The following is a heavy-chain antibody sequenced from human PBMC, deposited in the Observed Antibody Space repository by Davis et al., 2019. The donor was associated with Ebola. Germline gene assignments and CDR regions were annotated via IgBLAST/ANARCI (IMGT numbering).Heavy chain of an antibody. CDR1: GFTFSSYA. Sequence: GESLKISCAASGFTFSSYAMSWVRQAPGKGLEWVSSISSSSSYIYYADSVKGRFTISRDNAKNSLYLQMNSLRAEDTAVYYCARDGVPAADIGLYYYYYGMDVWGQGTTVTVSS. D-gene: IGHD2-2*01. CDR3: ARDGVPAADIGLYYYYYGMDV. CDR2: ISSSSSYI. V-gene: IGHV3-21*01. J-gene: IGHJ6*02.